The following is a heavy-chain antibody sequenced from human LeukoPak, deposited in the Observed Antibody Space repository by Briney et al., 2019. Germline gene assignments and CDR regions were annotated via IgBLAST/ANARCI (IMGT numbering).Heavy chain of an antibody. CDR1: GYTFTGYY. Sequence: GASVKVSCKASGYTFTGYYIHWVRQAPGQGLEWMGWINPNSGGTNYAQKFQGSVTLTRDTSISTAYMELSRLRPDDTAVYYCARGKGNYGDPASFDYWGQGTLVTVSS. CDR3: ARGKGNYGDPASFDY. J-gene: IGHJ4*02. V-gene: IGHV1-2*02. D-gene: IGHD4-17*01. CDR2: INPNSGGT.